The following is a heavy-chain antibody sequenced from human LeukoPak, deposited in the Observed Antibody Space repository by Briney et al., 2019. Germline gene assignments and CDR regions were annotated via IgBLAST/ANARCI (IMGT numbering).Heavy chain of an antibody. CDR3: ARGYYDSSGYSNPFDP. V-gene: IGHV4-59*01. CDR2: IHSSGNT. J-gene: IGHJ5*02. Sequence: SETLSLTCTGSGGSISNYYWSWIRQPPRKGLEWIGYIHSSGNTNYKPSLKSRVTMSVDTSKNQFSLKLTSVTGADTAVYYCARGYYDSSGYSNPFDPWGQGTLVTVSS. CDR1: GGSISNYY. D-gene: IGHD3-22*01.